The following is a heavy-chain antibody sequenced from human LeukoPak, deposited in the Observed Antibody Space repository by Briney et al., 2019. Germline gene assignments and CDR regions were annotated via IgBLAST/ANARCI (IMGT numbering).Heavy chain of an antibody. J-gene: IGHJ4*02. D-gene: IGHD3-22*01. CDR2: IYYSGST. V-gene: IGHV4-31*03. Sequence: SETPSLTCTVSGGSISSSSYYWGWIRQHPGKGLEWIGYIYYSGSTYYNPSLKSRVTISVDTSKNQFSLKLSSVTAADTAVYYCARGPYDSSGYYSRGVRAVPFDYWGQGTLVTVSS. CDR3: ARGPYDSSGYYSRGVRAVPFDY. CDR1: GGSISSSSYY.